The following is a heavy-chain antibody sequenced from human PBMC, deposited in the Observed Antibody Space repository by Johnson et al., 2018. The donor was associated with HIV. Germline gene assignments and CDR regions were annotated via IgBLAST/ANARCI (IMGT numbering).Heavy chain of an antibody. CDR2: ISYDGSNK. J-gene: IGHJ3*02. V-gene: IGHV3-30*04. CDR1: GFTFSSYA. CDR3: ARVSLYGSDAFDI. Sequence: QVQLVESGGGVVQPGRSLRLSSAASGFTFSSYAIHWVRQAPGKGLEWVAIISYDGSNKYYADSVKGRFTISRDNSKNTLYLQMNSLRTEDTAVYYCARVSLYGSDAFDIWGQGTMVTVSS. D-gene: IGHD5-24*01.